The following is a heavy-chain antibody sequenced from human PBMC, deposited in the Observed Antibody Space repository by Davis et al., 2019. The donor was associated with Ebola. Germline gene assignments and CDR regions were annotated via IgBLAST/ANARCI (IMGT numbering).Heavy chain of an antibody. Sequence: GESLKISCAASGFNFINHAMTWVRQAPGKGLEWVSSITGGGGSTHHADSVKGRFTITRGSWKNTLYLQMNSLRAEDTAIYYCAKDQLSADLYYYYGMDVWGQGTTVTVSS. CDR3: AKDQLSADLYYYYGMDV. J-gene: IGHJ6*02. CDR2: ITGGGGST. V-gene: IGHV3-23*01. D-gene: IGHD2-2*01. CDR1: GFNFINHA.